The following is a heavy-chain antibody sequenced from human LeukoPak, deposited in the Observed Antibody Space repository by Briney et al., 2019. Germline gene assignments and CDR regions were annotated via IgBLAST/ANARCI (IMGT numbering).Heavy chain of an antibody. CDR3: AKDSYYDYVWGSYRYTNQFDY. V-gene: IGHV1-46*01. D-gene: IGHD3-16*02. J-gene: IGHJ4*02. CDR1: GYTFTSYY. Sequence: GASVKVSCKASGYTFTSYYMHWVRQAPGQGLEWMGIINPSGGSTSYAQKFQGRVTMTRDMSTSTVYMELSSLRSEDTAVYYCAKDSYYDYVWGSYRYTNQFDYWGQGTLVTVSS. CDR2: INPSGGST.